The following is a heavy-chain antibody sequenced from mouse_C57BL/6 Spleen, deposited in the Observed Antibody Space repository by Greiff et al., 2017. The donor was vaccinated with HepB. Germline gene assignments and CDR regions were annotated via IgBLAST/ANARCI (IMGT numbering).Heavy chain of an antibody. V-gene: IGHV2-2*01. CDR1: GFSLTSYG. D-gene: IGHD3-3*01. J-gene: IGHJ2*01. CDR3: ARIKGDFYYFDY. CDR2: IWSGGST. Sequence: VKLKQSGPGLVQPSQSLSITCTVSGFSLTSYGVHWVRQSPGKGLEWLGVIWSGGSTDYNAAFISRLSISKDNSKSQVFFKMNSLQADDTAIYYCARIKGDFYYFDYWGQGTTLTVSS.